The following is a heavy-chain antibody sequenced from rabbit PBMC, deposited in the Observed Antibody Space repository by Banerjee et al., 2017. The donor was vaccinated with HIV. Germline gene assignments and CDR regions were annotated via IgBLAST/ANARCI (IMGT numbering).Heavy chain of an antibody. CDR3: ARNGGMLDYRL. D-gene: IGHD4-2*01. CDR1: GFSFSNGYV. CDR2: INTISGDT. J-gene: IGHJ3*01. V-gene: IGHV1S45*01. Sequence: QEQLEESGGDLVKPEGSLTLTCTASGFSFSNGYVMCWVRQAPGKGLEWIACINTISGDTVYATWAKGRFTISKTSSTTVTLQMTSLTAADTATYFCARNGGMLDYRLWGQGTLVTVS.